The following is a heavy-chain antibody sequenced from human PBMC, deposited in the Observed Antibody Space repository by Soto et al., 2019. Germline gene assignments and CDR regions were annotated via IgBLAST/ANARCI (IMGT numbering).Heavy chain of an antibody. CDR1: GFSFSSDR. CDR3: ARDPPTGTTLDWVDS. CDR2: ISSSGSFM. V-gene: IGHV3-21*01. J-gene: IGHJ5*01. Sequence: EVQLVESGGGLVKPGGSLRLSCAASGFSFSSDRMGWVRQAPGKGLEWVSSISSSGSFMNYADSVKGRFTISRDNAKNSLYLQMSSLKDEDTAVYYCARDPPTGTTLDWVDSWGQGTLVTVSS. D-gene: IGHD1-7*01.